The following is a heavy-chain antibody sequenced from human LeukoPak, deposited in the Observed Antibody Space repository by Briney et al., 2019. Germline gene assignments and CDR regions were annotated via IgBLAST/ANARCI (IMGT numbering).Heavy chain of an antibody. CDR2: IYTSGST. CDR1: GGSISSYH. J-gene: IGHJ4*02. D-gene: IGHD1-26*01. Sequence: SETLSLTCTVSGGSISSYHWSWIRQSAGKGLEWIGRIYTSGSTHYNPSLKSRVTMSVDTSKNQFSLKLSSVTAADTAVYYCARNGGSGTYYDGSFDYWGQGTLVTVSS. CDR3: ARNGGSGTYYDGSFDY. V-gene: IGHV4-4*07.